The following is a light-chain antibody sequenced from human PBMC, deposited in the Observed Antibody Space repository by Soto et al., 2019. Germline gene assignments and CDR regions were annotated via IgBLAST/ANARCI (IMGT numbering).Light chain of an antibody. J-gene: IGKJ5*01. CDR3: QQRSNWPIT. Sequence: EIVLTQSPATLSLSPGDRATLYCRASQSVSRYLVWYQQKPGQAPRLLIYDASNRATGIPARFRGSGSGTDFTLSISSLEPEDFAIYYCQQRSNWPITFGQGTRLEIK. V-gene: IGKV3-11*01. CDR1: QSVSRY. CDR2: DAS.